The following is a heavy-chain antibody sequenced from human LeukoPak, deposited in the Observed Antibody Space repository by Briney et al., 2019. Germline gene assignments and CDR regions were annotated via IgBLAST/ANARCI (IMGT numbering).Heavy chain of an antibody. J-gene: IGHJ1*01. CDR2: IYYSGST. V-gene: IGHV4-59*01. D-gene: IGHD6-19*01. CDR1: GGSINAYF. CDR3: ARGVTGGWYGDFQH. Sequence: SETLSLTCTVSGGSINAYFWSWIRQPPGKGLEWIGYIYYSGSTNYNPSLKSRVTISVDTSKNQYSLKLSSVTAADTAVYYCARGVTGGWYGDFQHWGQGTLVTVSS.